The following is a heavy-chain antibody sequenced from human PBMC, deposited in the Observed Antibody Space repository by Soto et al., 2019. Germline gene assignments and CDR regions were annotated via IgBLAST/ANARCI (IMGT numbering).Heavy chain of an antibody. V-gene: IGHV4-30-2*01. CDR2: IYHSGST. Sequence: QLQLQESGSGLVKPSQTLSLTCAVSGGSISSGGYSWSWIRQPPGKGLEWIGYIYHSGSTYYNPSLKSRVTISLDKSKKQFSLKLSSVTAAETAVYYCARGMTTVTTLDYWGQGTLVTVSS. CDR1: GGSISSGGYS. D-gene: IGHD4-17*01. J-gene: IGHJ4*02. CDR3: ARGMTTVTTLDY.